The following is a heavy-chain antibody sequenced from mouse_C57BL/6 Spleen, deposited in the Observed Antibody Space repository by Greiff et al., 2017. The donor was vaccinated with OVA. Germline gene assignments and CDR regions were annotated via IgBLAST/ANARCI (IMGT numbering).Heavy chain of an antibody. CDR2: ISDGGSYT. J-gene: IGHJ2*01. V-gene: IGHV5-4*03. CDR1: GFTFSSYA. Sequence: EVMLVESGGGLVKPGGSLKLSCAASGFTFSSYAMSWVRQTPEKRLAWVATISDGGSYTYYPDNVKGRFTISRDNAKNNLYLQMSHLKSEDTAMYYCARGYFDYWGQGTTLTVSS. CDR3: ARGYFDY.